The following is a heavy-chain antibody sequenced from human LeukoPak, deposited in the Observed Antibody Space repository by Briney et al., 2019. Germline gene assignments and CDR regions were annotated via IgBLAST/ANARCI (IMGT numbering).Heavy chain of an antibody. CDR2: IYYSGST. J-gene: IGHJ3*02. Sequence: PSETLSLTCTVSGGSISSYYWSWIRQTPGKGLEWIGYIYYSGSTNYNPSLKSRVTISVDTSKNQFSLKLSSVTAADTAVYYCAREWRTYYDSSGPQDIWGQGTMVTVSS. V-gene: IGHV4-59*01. D-gene: IGHD3-22*01. CDR1: GGSISSYY. CDR3: AREWRTYYDSSGPQDI.